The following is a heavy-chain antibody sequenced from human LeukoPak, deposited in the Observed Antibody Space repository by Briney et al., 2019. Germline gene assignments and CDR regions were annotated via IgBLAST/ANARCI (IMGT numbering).Heavy chain of an antibody. CDR3: ARAKDSTMISMDV. J-gene: IGHJ6*02. Sequence: ASVKVSCKASGYTFTSYAIHWVRQAPGQRLEWMGWINTGNGNTKYSQKFQGRVTITRDTSASTAHMELSSLRSEDTAVYYCARAKDSTMISMDVWGQGTTVTVSS. V-gene: IGHV1-3*04. D-gene: IGHD2/OR15-2a*01. CDR1: GYTFTSYA. CDR2: INTGNGNT.